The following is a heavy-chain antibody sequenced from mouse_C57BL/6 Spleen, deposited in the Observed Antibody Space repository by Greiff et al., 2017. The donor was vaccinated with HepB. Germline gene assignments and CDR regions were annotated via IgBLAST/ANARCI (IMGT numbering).Heavy chain of an antibody. Sequence: EVKLVESGGGLVKPGGSLKLSCAASGFTFSSYAMSWVRQTPEKRLEWVATISDGGSYTYYPDNVKGRFTISRDDAKNNLYLQMSHLKSEDTAMYYCERENPYYDGLDYWGQGTTLTVSS. CDR2: ISDGGSYT. J-gene: IGHJ2*01. CDR3: ERENPYYDGLDY. V-gene: IGHV5-4*01. D-gene: IGHD1-1*01. CDR1: GFTFSSYA.